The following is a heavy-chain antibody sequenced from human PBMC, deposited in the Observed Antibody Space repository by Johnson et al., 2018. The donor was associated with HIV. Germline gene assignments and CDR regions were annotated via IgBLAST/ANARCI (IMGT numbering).Heavy chain of an antibody. CDR2: INGDGSRT. CDR3: ARSPRAAEGAFDV. CDR1: GFTFSDHW. J-gene: IGHJ3*01. Sequence: VQLVASGGGLVQPGGSLRLSCGASGFTFSDHWMQWVRQAPGKGLVWVSRINGDGSRTSYADSVKGRFTIARDNAKNTLFQERNSLRAEDTAVYYCARSPRAAEGAFDVGGQGTMVTVSS. V-gene: IGHV3-74*01.